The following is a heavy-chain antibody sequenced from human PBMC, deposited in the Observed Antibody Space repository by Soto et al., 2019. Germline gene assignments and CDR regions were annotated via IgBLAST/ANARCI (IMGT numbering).Heavy chain of an antibody. CDR3: ARLITISEIDP. J-gene: IGHJ5*02. Sequence: PSETLSLTCTVSGGSISSSSYYWGWIRQPPGKGLEWLGSIYYSGSTYYNPSLKSRVTISVDTSKNQFSLKLSSVTAADTAVYYGARLITISEIDPWGKGTLVTFSS. D-gene: IGHD3-9*01. CDR2: IYYSGST. V-gene: IGHV4-39*01. CDR1: GGSISSSSYY.